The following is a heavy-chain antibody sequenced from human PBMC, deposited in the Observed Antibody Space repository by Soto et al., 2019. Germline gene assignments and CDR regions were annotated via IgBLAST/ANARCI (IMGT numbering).Heavy chain of an antibody. CDR2: ISYDGSNK. CDR3: ARVGSYAYYFDY. J-gene: IGHJ4*02. V-gene: IGHV3-30-3*01. Sequence: GGSLRLSCAASGFTFSSYXMHXXRQAPGKGLEWVAFISYDGSNKYYADSVKGRFTISRDNSKNTLYLQMNSLRAADPAVYYCARVGSYAYYFDYWGQGTLVTVSS. CDR1: GFTFSSYX. D-gene: IGHD1-26*01.